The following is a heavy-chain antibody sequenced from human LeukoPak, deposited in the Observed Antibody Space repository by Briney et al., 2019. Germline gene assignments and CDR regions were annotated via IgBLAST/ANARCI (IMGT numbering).Heavy chain of an antibody. CDR2: IRQDGSEK. D-gene: IGHD4-17*01. CDR1: GFTFSSYA. Sequence: GGSLRLSCAASGFTFSSYAMSWVRQAPGKGLEWVANIRQDGSEKYYVDSVKGRFTISRDNAKNSLYLQMNSLRAEDTALYYCAKDHDYGDSPYFDYWGQGTLVTVSS. J-gene: IGHJ4*02. V-gene: IGHV3-7*03. CDR3: AKDHDYGDSPYFDY.